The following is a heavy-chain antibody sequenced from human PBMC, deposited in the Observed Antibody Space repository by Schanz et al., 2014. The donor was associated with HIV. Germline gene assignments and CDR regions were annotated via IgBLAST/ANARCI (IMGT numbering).Heavy chain of an antibody. J-gene: IGHJ1*01. CDR1: GYTFSHYG. Sequence: QVQLLQSGPEVKRPGASVTVSCKTSGYTFSHYGVSWVRQAPGQGLEWMGGIIPIFGTANYAQKFQGRVTITADKSTSTAYMELSSLGSEDTAMYYCARGNLAWCGGGSCYTRFQFFQVWGQGTLITVSS. CDR2: IIPIFGTA. CDR3: ARGNLAWCGGGSCYTRFQFFQV. V-gene: IGHV1-69*06. D-gene: IGHD2-15*01.